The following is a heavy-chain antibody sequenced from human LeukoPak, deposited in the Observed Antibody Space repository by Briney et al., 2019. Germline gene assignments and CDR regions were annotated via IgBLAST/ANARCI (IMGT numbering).Heavy chain of an antibody. D-gene: IGHD1-26*01. J-gene: IGHJ6*02. Sequence: PSETLSLTCTVSGGSISGYYWGWIRQSPGKGLEWIGNIYNSGTTSYNPSLKSRVTISRDTSKNQFSLKLTSLTAADTAVYYCARGWDSGYNFYGMDVWGQGNTVTVSS. CDR1: GGSISGYY. V-gene: IGHV4-59*01. CDR3: ARGWDSGYNFYGMDV. CDR2: IYNSGTT.